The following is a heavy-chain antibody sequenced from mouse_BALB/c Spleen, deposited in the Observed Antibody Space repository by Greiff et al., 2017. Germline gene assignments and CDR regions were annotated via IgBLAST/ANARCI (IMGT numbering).Heavy chain of an antibody. V-gene: IGHV1-54*03. CDR2: INPGSGGT. CDR3: ARNYGNYFDV. Sequence: QVQLQQSGAELVRPGTSVKVSCKASGYAFTNYLIEWVKQRPGQGLEWIGVINPGSGGTNYNEKVKGKATLTADKSSSTAYMQLSSLTSDDSAVYFCARNYGNYFDVWGAGTTVTVSS. J-gene: IGHJ1*01. CDR1: GYAFTNYL. D-gene: IGHD2-1*01.